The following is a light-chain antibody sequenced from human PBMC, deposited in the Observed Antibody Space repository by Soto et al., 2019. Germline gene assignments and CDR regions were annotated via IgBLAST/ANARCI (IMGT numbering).Light chain of an antibody. CDR3: QQRNIWPPVT. CDR2: GSS. Sequence: IVMTQSPSTLSVSPGERATLSCRASQSVSTNLAWYQQKPGQPPRLLISGSSTRATGVPARFSGSGSGTDFTLTISSLEPEDFAVYYCQQRNIWPPVTFGQGTRLEIK. V-gene: IGKV3-15*01. CDR1: QSVSTN. J-gene: IGKJ5*01.